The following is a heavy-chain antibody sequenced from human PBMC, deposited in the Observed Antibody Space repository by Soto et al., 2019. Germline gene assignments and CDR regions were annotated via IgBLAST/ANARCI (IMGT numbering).Heavy chain of an antibody. CDR3: ARVLSGSSWYGDPSALGPETIDY. CDR2: IYYSGST. Sequence: SETLSLTCTVSGGSISSYYWSWIRQPPGKGLEWIGYIYYSGSTNYNPSLKSRVTISVDTSKNQFSLKLSSVTAADTAVYYCARVLSGSSWYGDPSALGPETIDYWGQGTLVTVSS. V-gene: IGHV4-59*01. D-gene: IGHD6-13*01. J-gene: IGHJ4*02. CDR1: GGSISSYY.